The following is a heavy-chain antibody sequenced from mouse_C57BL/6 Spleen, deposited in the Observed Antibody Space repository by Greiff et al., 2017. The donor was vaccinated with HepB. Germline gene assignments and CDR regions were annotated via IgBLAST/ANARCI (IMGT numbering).Heavy chain of an antibody. CDR1: GYTLTSYW. CDR3: ERFAGYAMDY. V-gene: IGHV1-64*01. CDR2: IHPNSGST. Sequence: VQLQQSGAELVKSGASVKLSCKASGYTLTSYWMHWVKQRPGQGPERIGMIHPNSGSTNYNEKFKSKATLTVDKSSSTAYMQLSSLTSEDSAVYDCERFAGYAMDYWNQGASVNESS. J-gene: IGHJ4*01.